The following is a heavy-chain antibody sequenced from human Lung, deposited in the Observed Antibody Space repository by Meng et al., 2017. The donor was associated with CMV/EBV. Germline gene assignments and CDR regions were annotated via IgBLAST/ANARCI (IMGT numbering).Heavy chain of an antibody. CDR1: GVSISSNIR. Sequence: QVALCVAGPGMLKPWGTLSPAGGVVGVSISSNIRWTWVRQPPGKGLEWIGDIDDSGSTHYNPSLNSRISISLDKSKNHFSLKVNSVTAADTAVYYCARGKQDAWELLAYWGQGALVTVSS. CDR2: IDDSGST. D-gene: IGHD1-26*01. CDR3: ARGKQDAWELLAY. V-gene: IGHV4-4*02. J-gene: IGHJ4*02.